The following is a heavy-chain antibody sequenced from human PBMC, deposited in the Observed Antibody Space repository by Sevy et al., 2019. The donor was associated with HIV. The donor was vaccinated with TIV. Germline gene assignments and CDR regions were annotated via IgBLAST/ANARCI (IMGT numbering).Heavy chain of an antibody. CDR2: IDTNNGNT. Sequence: SVKVSCKGSGYTFTFYGMSWVRQAPGQGLEWIGWIDTNNGNTKYGLKFQDRVTMTTDTSTTTAYLEVRSLRPDDTAFYYCARGQQAKDYNWFDPWGQRTQVTVSS. V-gene: IGHV1-18*04. J-gene: IGHJ5*02. CDR1: GYTFTFYG. CDR3: ARGQQAKDYNWFDP.